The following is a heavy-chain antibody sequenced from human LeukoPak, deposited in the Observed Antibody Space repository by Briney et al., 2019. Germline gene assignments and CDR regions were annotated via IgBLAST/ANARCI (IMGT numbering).Heavy chain of an antibody. CDR1: GGSISSYY. Sequence: SETLSLTCTVSGGSISSYYWSWIRQPPGKGLEWIGYIYYSGSTNYNPSLKSRVTISVDTSKNQFSLKLSSVTAADTAVYYCASRTSGWAGIIYGFSQECGAFDIWGQGTMVTVSS. CDR3: ASRTSGWAGIIYGFSQECGAFDI. CDR2: IYYSGST. J-gene: IGHJ3*02. V-gene: IGHV4-59*12. D-gene: IGHD6-19*01.